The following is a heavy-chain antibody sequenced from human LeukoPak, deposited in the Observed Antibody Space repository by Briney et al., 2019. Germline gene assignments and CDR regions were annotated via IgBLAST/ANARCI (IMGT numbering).Heavy chain of an antibody. J-gene: IGHJ4*02. CDR3: AKEIRYCSSTSCYGPRDY. CDR2: ISGSGGST. Sequence: GGSLRLSCAASGFTFSSYAMSWVRQAPGKGLEWVSAISGSGGSTYYADSVKGRFTISRDNSKNTLYLQMNSLRAEDTAVYYCAKEIRYCSSTSCYGPRDYWGQGTLVTVSS. CDR1: GFTFSSYA. D-gene: IGHD2-2*01. V-gene: IGHV3-23*01.